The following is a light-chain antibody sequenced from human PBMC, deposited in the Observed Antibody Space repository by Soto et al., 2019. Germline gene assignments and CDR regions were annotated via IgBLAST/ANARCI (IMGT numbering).Light chain of an antibody. V-gene: IGLV3-1*01. Sequence: SYELTQPPSVSISPGQTASITCSGDNLGDKYACWYQQKPGQSPVLVIYQDNKRPSGIPERFSGSNSGNTATLTISGTQAMDEADYYCQAWDSSINVVFGGGTKLTVL. CDR3: QAWDSSINVV. CDR1: NLGDKY. CDR2: QDN. J-gene: IGLJ2*01.